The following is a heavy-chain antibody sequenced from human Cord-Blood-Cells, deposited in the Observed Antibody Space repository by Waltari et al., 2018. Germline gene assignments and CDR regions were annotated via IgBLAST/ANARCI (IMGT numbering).Heavy chain of an antibody. CDR3: ASFSIAAADAFDI. D-gene: IGHD6-13*01. Sequence: QLQLQESGPGLVKPSETLSLTCTVSGGSISSSSYYWGWIRQPPGKGLEWIGSIYYSGSTYCNPALKGRVTISVDTSKNQFSLKLSSVTAADTAVYYCASFSIAAADAFDIWGQGTMVTVSS. CDR2: IYYSGST. J-gene: IGHJ3*02. V-gene: IGHV4-39*01. CDR1: GGSISSSSYY.